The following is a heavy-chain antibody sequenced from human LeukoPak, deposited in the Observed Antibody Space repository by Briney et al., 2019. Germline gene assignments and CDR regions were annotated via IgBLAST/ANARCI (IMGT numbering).Heavy chain of an antibody. D-gene: IGHD4-17*01. V-gene: IGHV1-2*02. CDR1: GYTFTGYY. J-gene: IGHJ4*02. CDR3: ARTIYGDYGGRFYFDY. CDR2: INPNFGGT. Sequence: DSLKVSCKTSGYTFTGYYMHWVRQAPGQGLEWMGWINPNFGGTDNAQKFQGRVTMIRDTSISTAYMELSRLTSDDTAAYYCARTIYGDYGGRFYFDYWGQGTLVTVS.